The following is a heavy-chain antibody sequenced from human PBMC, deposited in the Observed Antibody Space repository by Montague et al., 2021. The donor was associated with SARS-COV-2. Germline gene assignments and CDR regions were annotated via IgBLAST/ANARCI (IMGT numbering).Heavy chain of an antibody. V-gene: IGHV4-59*13. CDR3: ARELGYDSSGYYAYFGY. J-gene: IGHJ4*02. D-gene: IGHD3-22*01. Sequence: SETLSLTCTVSGGSISRYYWSWIRQPPGKGLEWIGYIDYSGSTKYNPSLKSRVTISVDTSKNQFSLKLNSVTAADTAVYYCARELGYDSSGYYAYFGYWGQGTLVTVSS. CDR1: GGSISRYY. CDR2: IDYSGST.